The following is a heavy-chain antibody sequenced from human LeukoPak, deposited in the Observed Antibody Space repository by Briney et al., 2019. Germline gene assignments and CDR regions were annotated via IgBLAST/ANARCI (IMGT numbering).Heavy chain of an antibody. CDR1: GGTFSSYA. CDR3: AIFPPYDSSGYLDY. CDR2: IIPIFGTA. Sequence: ASVKVSCKASGGTFSSYAISWVRQAPGQGPEWMGGIIPIFGTANYAQKFQGRVTITADESTSTAYMELSSLRSEDTAVYYCAIFPPYDSSGYLDYWGQGTLVTVSS. D-gene: IGHD3-22*01. J-gene: IGHJ4*02. V-gene: IGHV1-69*13.